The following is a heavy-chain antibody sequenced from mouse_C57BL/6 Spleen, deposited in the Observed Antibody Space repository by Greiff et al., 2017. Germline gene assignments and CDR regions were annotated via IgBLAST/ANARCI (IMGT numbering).Heavy chain of an antibody. CDR1: GYTFTSYW. J-gene: IGHJ1*03. D-gene: IGHD2-1*01. Sequence: QVQLQQPGAELVMPGASVKLSCKASGYTFTSYWMHWVKQRPGQGLEWIGVIDPSDSYTNYNQKFKGKSTMTVDKSSSTAYMQLSSLTSEDSAVYYCVYGNYGSWNFDVWGTGTTITVSS. CDR3: VYGNYGSWNFDV. V-gene: IGHV1-69*01. CDR2: IDPSDSYT.